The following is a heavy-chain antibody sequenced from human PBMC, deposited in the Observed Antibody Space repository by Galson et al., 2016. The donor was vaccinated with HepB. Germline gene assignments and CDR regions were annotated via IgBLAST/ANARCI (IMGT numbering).Heavy chain of an antibody. CDR3: ARWDGVCGGYCYIYDY. CDR2: ISAYNGET. Sequence: SVKVSCKASGYTFTNYGIGWVRQAPGQGLEWMGWISAYNGETDSAQKFQGRITMTTDASTGTAYMELRTLRSDDTAVYNCARWDGVCGGYCYIYDYWGQGTLVTVSS. V-gene: IGHV1-18*01. CDR1: GYTFTNYG. J-gene: IGHJ4*02. D-gene: IGHD2-21*02.